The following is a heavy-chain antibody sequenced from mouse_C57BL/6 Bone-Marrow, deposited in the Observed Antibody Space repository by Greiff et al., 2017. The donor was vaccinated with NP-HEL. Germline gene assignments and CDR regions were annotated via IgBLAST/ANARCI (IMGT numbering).Heavy chain of an antibody. CDR1: GYNFTSYW. J-gene: IGHJ4*01. CDR3: ARNLTGHAMDY. D-gene: IGHD4-1*01. CDR2: IHPNSGST. Sequence: VQLQQPGAELVKPGASVKLSCKASGYNFTSYWMHWVKQRPGQGLEWIGMIHPNSGSTNYNEKFKSKATLTVDKSSSTAYMQLSSLTSEDSAVYYCARNLTGHAMDYWGQGTSVTVSS. V-gene: IGHV1-64*01.